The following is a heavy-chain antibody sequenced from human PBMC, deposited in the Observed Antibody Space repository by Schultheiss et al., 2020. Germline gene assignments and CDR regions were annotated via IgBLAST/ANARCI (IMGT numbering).Heavy chain of an antibody. D-gene: IGHD3-22*01. CDR1: GGSISSGAYY. CDR3: ARGALLSSGYYRY. J-gene: IGHJ4*02. V-gene: IGHV4-31*03. Sequence: SETLSLTCTVSGGSISSGAYYWSWIRQHPGKGLEWIGYIYYSGSTYYNPSLKSRVTISVDTSKNQFSLKLSSVTAADTAVYYCARGALLSSGYYRYWGQGTLVTVAS. CDR2: IYYSGST.